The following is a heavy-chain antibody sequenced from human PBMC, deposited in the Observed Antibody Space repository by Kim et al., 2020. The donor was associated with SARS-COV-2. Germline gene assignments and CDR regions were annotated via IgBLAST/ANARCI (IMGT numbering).Heavy chain of an antibody. CDR1: GFTFYDHY. Sequence: GSLRLSCTTSGFTFYDHYMSWIRQAPGKGLEWIAFISGRGDNIYYTDSVKGRFTISRDNAENSLYLQMNILRADDTAVYYCARALYGSGSYYEYYMDVWGKGTTVTVSS. CDR2: ISGRGDNI. V-gene: IGHV3-11*01. J-gene: IGHJ6*03. CDR3: ARALYGSGSYYEYYMDV. D-gene: IGHD3-10*01.